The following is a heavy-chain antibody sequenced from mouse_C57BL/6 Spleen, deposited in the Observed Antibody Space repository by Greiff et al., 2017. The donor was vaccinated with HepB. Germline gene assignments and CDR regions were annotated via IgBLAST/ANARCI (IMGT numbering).Heavy chain of an antibody. D-gene: IGHD2-5*01. CDR3: ARRWDSNYVYYAMDY. J-gene: IGHJ4*01. CDR2: IYPGSGST. CDR1: GYTFTSYW. V-gene: IGHV1-55*01. Sequence: QVQLQQSGAELVKPGASVKMSCKASGYTFTSYWITWVKQRPGQGLEWIGDIYPGSGSTNYNEKFKSKATLTVDTSSSTAYMQLSSLTSEDSAVYYCARRWDSNYVYYAMDYWGQRTSVTVSS.